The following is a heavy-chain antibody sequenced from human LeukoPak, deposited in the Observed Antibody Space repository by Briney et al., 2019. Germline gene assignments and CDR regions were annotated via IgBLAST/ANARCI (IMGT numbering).Heavy chain of an antibody. J-gene: IGHJ5*02. CDR1: GFTFSGSA. CDR2: IRSKANSYAT. Sequence: GGSLRLSCAPSGFTFSGSAMLWVRQASGKGLAWVGRIRSKANSYATASAASVKGRFTISTDDSKNTAYLQMNSLKTEDTAVYYCTRPPPEYDILTGNNWFDPWGQGTLVTVSS. D-gene: IGHD3-9*01. V-gene: IGHV3-73*01. CDR3: TRPPPEYDILTGNNWFDP.